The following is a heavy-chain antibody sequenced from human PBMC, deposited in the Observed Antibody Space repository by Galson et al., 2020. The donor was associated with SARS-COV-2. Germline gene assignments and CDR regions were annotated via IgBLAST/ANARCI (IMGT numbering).Heavy chain of an antibody. D-gene: IGHD7-27*01. CDR1: GFTLSTYS. Sequence: GGSLRLSCAASGFTLSTYSMNWVRQAPGKGLEWVSSFSVSSSYIHYADSVRGRFTISRDNAKNSLYLQMNSLRAEDTAVYYCAREYLPGDGFYYYMDVWGKGTTVTISS. V-gene: IGHV3-21*01. J-gene: IGHJ6*03. CDR2: FSVSSSYI. CDR3: AREYLPGDGFYYYMDV.